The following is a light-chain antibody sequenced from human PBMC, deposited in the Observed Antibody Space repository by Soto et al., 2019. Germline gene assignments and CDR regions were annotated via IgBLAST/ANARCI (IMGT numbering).Light chain of an antibody. J-gene: IGKJ1*01. CDR1: QNLGTLY. Sequence: EIVLTQSPGTLSLSPGGRATLSCRASQNLGTLYLAWFQQKSGQAPRLLIYSASRRATGIPDRFTGSGSGTDFTLTINRVEPEDFAVYFCQQYAGSPRTFGQGTKVDIK. V-gene: IGKV3-20*01. CDR2: SAS. CDR3: QQYAGSPRT.